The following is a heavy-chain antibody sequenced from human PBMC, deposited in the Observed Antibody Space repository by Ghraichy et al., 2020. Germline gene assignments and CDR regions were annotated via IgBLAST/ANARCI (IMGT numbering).Heavy chain of an antibody. J-gene: IGHJ4*02. CDR1: GGSISSSSYY. Sequence: SETLSLTCTVSGGSISSSSYYWGWIRQPPGKGLEWIGSIYYSGSTYYNPSLKSRVTISVDTSKNQFSLKLSSVTAADTAVYYCALGYYDSSGYYSCDWGQGTLVTVSS. CDR2: IYYSGST. D-gene: IGHD3-22*01. CDR3: ALGYYDSSGYYSCD. V-gene: IGHV4-39*01.